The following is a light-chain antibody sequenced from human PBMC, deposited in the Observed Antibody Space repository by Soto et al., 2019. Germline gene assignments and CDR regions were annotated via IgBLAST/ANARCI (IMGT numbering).Light chain of an antibody. CDR2: GVN. Sequence: QSALTQPASVSGSPGQSITISCTGTSSDVGGYNYVSWYQQHPGKAPKLMIYGVNNRPSGVSNRCSGSKSGNTASLTISGLQAEDEADYYCSSYTSSNTYVFGTGTKLTVL. CDR1: SSDVGGYNY. CDR3: SSYTSSNTYV. J-gene: IGLJ1*01. V-gene: IGLV2-14*01.